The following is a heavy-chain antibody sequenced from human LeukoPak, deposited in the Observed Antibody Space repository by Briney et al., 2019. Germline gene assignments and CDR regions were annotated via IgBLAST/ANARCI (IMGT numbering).Heavy chain of an antibody. CDR1: GFSFSSFS. CDR2: ISGGSSFT. CDR3: ARGPARISFLVAVGTFDY. Sequence: SGGSLRLSCAASGFSFSSFSMNWVRQAPGKGLEWVSYISGGSSFTYYVDSVKGRFTISRDNAKNSLYLQMNSLRAEDTAVYYCARGPARISFLVAVGTFDYWGQGTLVTVSS. D-gene: IGHD2-21*02. J-gene: IGHJ4*02. V-gene: IGHV3-21*01.